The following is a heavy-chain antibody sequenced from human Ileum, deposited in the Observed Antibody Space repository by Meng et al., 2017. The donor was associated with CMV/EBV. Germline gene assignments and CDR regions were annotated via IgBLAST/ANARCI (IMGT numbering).Heavy chain of an antibody. CDR1: GGSISGYY. D-gene: IGHD2-2*01. J-gene: IGHJ4*02. V-gene: IGHV4-4*07. CDR2: VYSSGST. Sequence: QVQLQASGPGLVKPSETLSLTCTVSGGSISGYYWSWIRQPATKGLEWIGRVYSSGSTDYNPSLQSRVTMSVDTSKNQFSLKLSSVTAADTAVYYCARGSSSWAFDYWGQGTLVTVSS. CDR3: ARGSSSWAFDY.